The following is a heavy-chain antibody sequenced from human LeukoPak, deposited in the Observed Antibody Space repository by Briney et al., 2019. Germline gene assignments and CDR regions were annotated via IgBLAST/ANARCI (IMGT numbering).Heavy chain of an antibody. Sequence: PSETLSLTCTVSGGSISSYYWSWIRQPAGKGLEWIGRIYTSGSTNYNPSLKSRVTMSVDTSKNQFSLKLSSVTAADTAVYYCARERPVAATVFFDYWGQGTLVTVSS. D-gene: IGHD2-15*01. J-gene: IGHJ4*02. CDR3: ARERPVAATVFFDY. V-gene: IGHV4-4*07. CDR2: IYTSGST. CDR1: GGSISSYY.